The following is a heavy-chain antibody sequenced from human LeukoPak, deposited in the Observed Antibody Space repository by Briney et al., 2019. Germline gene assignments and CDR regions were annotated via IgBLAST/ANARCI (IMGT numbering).Heavy chain of an antibody. CDR2: IKQDGSEK. J-gene: IGHJ4*02. D-gene: IGHD6-13*01. CDR1: GFTFSSYW. Sequence: GGSLRLSCVTSGFTFSSYWMSWVRQAPGKGLEWVANIKQDGSEKYYVDSVKGRFTISRDSAKNSLYLQTNSLRADDTAMYYCARHDRISTWYWGDFDSWGQGTLVTVSS. V-gene: IGHV3-7*01. CDR3: ARHDRISTWYWGDFDS.